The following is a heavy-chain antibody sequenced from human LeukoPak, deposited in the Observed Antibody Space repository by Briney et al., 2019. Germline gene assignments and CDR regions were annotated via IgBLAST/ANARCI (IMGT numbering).Heavy chain of an antibody. CDR3: ARLVVATIGDYFDY. V-gene: IGHV4-39*01. J-gene: IGHJ4*02. CDR1: GGSISSSSYY. D-gene: IGHD5-12*01. Sequence: PSETLSLTCTVSGGSISSSSYYWGWIRQPPGKGLEWIGSIYYSGSTYCNPSLKSRVTISVDTSKNQFSLKLSSVTAADTAVYYCARLVVATIGDYFDYWGQGTLVTVSS. CDR2: IYYSGST.